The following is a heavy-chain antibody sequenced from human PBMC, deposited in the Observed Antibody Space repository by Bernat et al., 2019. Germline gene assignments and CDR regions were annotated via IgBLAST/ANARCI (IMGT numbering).Heavy chain of an antibody. CDR1: GFTFSSYS. V-gene: IGHV3-21*01. J-gene: IGHJ5*02. Sequence: EVQLVESGGGLVKPGGSLRLSCAASGFTFSSYSMNWVRQTPGKGLEWVSSISSSSSYIYYADSVKGRFTISRDNAKNSLYLQMNSLRAEDTAVYYCARDGEKSYSSRTHTNWFDPWGQGTLVTVSS. CDR3: ARDGEKSYSSRTHTNWFDP. CDR2: ISSSSSYI. D-gene: IGHD6-13*01.